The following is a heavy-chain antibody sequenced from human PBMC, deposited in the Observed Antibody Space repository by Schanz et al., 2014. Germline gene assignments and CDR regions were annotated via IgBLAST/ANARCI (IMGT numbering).Heavy chain of an antibody. Sequence: EVQLVESGGGLVQPGGTLRLSCEASKSTFNNYPMSWVRQAPGKGLEWVATITSSGGNAYYADSVRGRFAISRDSSKNTVYLQMNSLRTEDTAVYYCAGDWASGRYYSDYWGQGTLVTVSS. CDR2: ITSSGGNA. CDR3: AGDWASGRYYSDY. V-gene: IGHV3-23*04. D-gene: IGHD1-26*01. CDR1: KSTFNNYP. J-gene: IGHJ4*02.